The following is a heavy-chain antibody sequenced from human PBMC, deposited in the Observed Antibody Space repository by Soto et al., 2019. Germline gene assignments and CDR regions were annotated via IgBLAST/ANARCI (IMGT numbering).Heavy chain of an antibody. J-gene: IGHJ6*02. V-gene: IGHV3-30*18. CDR1: GFTFSSYG. CDR3: AKDLMPVVEMATTNFYYYYGMDV. CDR2: ISYDGSNK. D-gene: IGHD5-12*01. Sequence: GGSLRLSCAASGFTFSSYGMHWVRQAPGKGLEWVAVISYDGSNKYYADSVKGRFTISRDNSKNTLYLQMNSLRAEDTAVYYCAKDLMPVVEMATTNFYYYYGMDVWGQGTTVTVSS.